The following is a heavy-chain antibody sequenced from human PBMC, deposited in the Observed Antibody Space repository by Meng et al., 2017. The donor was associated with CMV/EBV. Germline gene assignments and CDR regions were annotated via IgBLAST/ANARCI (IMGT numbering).Heavy chain of an antibody. CDR2: TSAYNGNT. J-gene: IGHJ6*02. Sequence: ASVKVSCKASGYTFTSYGISWVRQAPGQGLERMGWTSAYNGNTNYAQKLQGRVTMTTDTSTSTAYMELRSLRSDDTAVYYCARSVPAAMEYSSSPGNYYGMDVWGQGTTVTVSS. CDR3: ARSVPAAMEYSSSPGNYYGMDV. D-gene: IGHD2-2*01. CDR1: GYTFTSYG. V-gene: IGHV1-18*01.